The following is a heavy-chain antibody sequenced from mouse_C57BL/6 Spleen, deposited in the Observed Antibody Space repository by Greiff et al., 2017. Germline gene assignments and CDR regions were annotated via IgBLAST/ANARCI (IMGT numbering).Heavy chain of an antibody. J-gene: IGHJ2*01. CDR1: GYSITSGYY. D-gene: IGHD1-1*01. V-gene: IGHV3-6*01. CDR3: AITTVVEWYYFDY. Sequence: EVQVVESGPGLVKPSQSLSLTCSVTGYSITSGYYWNWIRQFPGNKLEWMGYISYDGSNNYNPSLKNRISITRDTSKNQFFLKLNSVTTEDTATYYCAITTVVEWYYFDYWGQGTTLTVSS. CDR2: ISYDGSN.